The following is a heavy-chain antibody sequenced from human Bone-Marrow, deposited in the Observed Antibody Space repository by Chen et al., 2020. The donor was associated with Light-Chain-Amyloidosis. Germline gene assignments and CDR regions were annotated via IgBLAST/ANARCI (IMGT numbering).Heavy chain of an antibody. CDR3: ARSYSAYDPRAAFDF. D-gene: IGHD5-12*01. J-gene: IGHJ3*01. V-gene: IGHV4-31*03. Sequence: QVQLQESGPGLVKTSQTLSLTCTVSGGSISSSGHYWSWFRQQPGKGLEWMGFIYYSGTTYYNPSLKNRITISRDTSKNQFALKLSAVTAADTAVYYCARSYSAYDPRAAFDFWGQGTKVTVSS. CDR2: IYYSGTT. CDR1: GGSISSSGHY.